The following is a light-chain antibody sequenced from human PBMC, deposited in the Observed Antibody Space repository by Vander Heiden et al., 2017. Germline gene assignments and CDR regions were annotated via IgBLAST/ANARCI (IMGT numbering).Light chain of an antibody. CDR2: DAA. CDR1: QSVSSY. J-gene: IGKJ4*01. V-gene: IGKV3-11*01. CDR3: QQRSNWPLT. Sequence: EIVLTQSPATLSLSPGDRATLSCRASQSVSSYLAWYQQKPGQAPRLLIFDAANRASGIPARFSGSGSWTDFTLTISSLEPEDFALYHCQQRSNWPLTFGGGTKVEIK.